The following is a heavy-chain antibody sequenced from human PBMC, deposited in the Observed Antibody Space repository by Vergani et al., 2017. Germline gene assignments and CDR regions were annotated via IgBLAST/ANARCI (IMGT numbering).Heavy chain of an antibody. Sequence: QVQLQESGPGLVKPSETLSLTCTVSGGSISSYYWSWIRQPPGKGLEWIGYIYYSGSTNYNPSLKSRVTLSVDTSKNQFSLKLSSVTAADTAVYYCARVRSNWGFFDYWGQGTLVTVSS. V-gene: IGHV4-59*01. CDR2: IYYSGST. J-gene: IGHJ4*02. D-gene: IGHD7-27*01. CDR1: GGSISSYY. CDR3: ARVRSNWGFFDY.